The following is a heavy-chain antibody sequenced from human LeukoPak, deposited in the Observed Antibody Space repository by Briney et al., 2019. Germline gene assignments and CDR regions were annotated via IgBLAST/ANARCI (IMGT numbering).Heavy chain of an antibody. CDR1: GGSISSGSYY. D-gene: IGHD2-2*01. J-gene: IGHJ4*02. CDR2: IYSSGST. CDR3: ASCLGSTSCYAGIDY. Sequence: SQTLSLTCTVSGGSISSGSYYWSWIRQPAGKGLEWIGRIYSSGSTNYNPSLKSRVTISVDTSKNQFSLKLSSVTAADTAVYYCASCLGSTSCYAGIDYWGQGTLVTVSS. V-gene: IGHV4-61*02.